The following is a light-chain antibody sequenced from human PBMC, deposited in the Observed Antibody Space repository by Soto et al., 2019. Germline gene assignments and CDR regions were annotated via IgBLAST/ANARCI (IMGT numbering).Light chain of an antibody. CDR2: GAS. J-gene: IGKJ5*01. CDR3: QQTYTTHEIT. CDR1: QSISIS. V-gene: IGKV1-39*01. Sequence: DIQMTHSPSSLSPSVGHGVTITCLASQSISISLNWYQLKPGKPPNLMIYGASYLKSGVPTRFSGSGAGTEFTLTISSLQPEDFATYYCQQTYTTHEITFGQGTRLEIK.